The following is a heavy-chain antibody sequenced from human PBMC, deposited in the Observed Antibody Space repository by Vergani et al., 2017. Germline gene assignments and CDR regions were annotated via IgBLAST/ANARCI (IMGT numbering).Heavy chain of an antibody. D-gene: IGHD5-24*01. CDR3: SREMATILWGIDY. CDR1: GFTFSSYG. J-gene: IGHJ4*02. CDR2: ISYHGSNK. V-gene: IGHV3-30*03. Sequence: QVQLVESGGGVVQPGRSLRLSCAASGFTFSSYGMHWVRQAPGKGLEWVAVISYHGSNKYYADSVKGRFTISRDNSKNTLYLQMNSLRAEDTAVYYCSREMATILWGIDYWGQGTLVTVSS.